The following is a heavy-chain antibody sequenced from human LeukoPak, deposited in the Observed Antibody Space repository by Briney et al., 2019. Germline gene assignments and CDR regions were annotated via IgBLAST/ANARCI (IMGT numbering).Heavy chain of an antibody. Sequence: GGSLRLSCAASGFTFSSYSMNWVRQAPGKGLEWVSSISSSSYIYYADTVKGRFTISRDNAKNSLYLQMNSLRAEDTAVYYCARGGYYYGSGSLDFDYWGQGTLVTVSS. CDR1: GFTFSSYS. D-gene: IGHD3-10*01. CDR3: ARGGYYYGSGSLDFDY. CDR2: ISSSSYI. J-gene: IGHJ4*02. V-gene: IGHV3-21*01.